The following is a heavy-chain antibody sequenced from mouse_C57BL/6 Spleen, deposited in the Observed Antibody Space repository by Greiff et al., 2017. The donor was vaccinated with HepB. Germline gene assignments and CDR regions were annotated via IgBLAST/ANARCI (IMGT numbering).Heavy chain of an antibody. V-gene: IGHV3-6*01. J-gene: IGHJ2*01. Sequence: EVQLVESGPGLVKPSQSLSLTCSVTGYSITSGYYWNWIRQFPGNKLEWMGYISYDGSNNYNPSLKNRIPITRDTSKNQFFLKLNSVTTEDTATYYCARGGDYDGVDYWGQGTTLTVSS. CDR3: ARGGDYDGVDY. D-gene: IGHD2-4*01. CDR2: ISYDGSN. CDR1: GYSITSGYY.